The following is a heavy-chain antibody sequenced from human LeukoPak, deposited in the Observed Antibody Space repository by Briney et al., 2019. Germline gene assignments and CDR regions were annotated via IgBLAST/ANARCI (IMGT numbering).Heavy chain of an antibody. Sequence: GGSLRLSCAASGFTFDDYTMHWVRQVPGKGLEWVSLISWDGGSTYYADSVKGRFTISRDNSKNSLYLQMNSLRTEDTALYYCAKDLNRGSASAAAELGWVDYWGQGTLVTVSS. CDR3: AKDLNRGSASAAAELGWVDY. J-gene: IGHJ4*02. D-gene: IGHD6-13*01. V-gene: IGHV3-43*01. CDR1: GFTFDDYT. CDR2: ISWDGGST.